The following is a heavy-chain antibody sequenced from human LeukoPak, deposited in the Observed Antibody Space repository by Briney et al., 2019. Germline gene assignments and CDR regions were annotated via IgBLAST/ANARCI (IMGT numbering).Heavy chain of an antibody. CDR2: IYSGGST. J-gene: IGHJ4*02. CDR3: ARERSSSWTRTSHYFDY. CDR1: GFTVSSNY. D-gene: IGHD6-13*01. V-gene: IGHV3-53*01. Sequence: GGSLRLSCAASGFTVSSNYMSWVRQAPGKGLEWVSVIYSGGSTYYADSVKGRFTISRDNSKNTLYLQMNSLRAEDTAVYYCARERSSSWTRTSHYFDYWGQGALVTVSS.